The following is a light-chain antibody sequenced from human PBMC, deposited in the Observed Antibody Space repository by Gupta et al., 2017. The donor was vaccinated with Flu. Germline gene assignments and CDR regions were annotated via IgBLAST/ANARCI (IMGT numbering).Light chain of an antibody. V-gene: IGKV1-12*01. J-gene: IGKJ5*01. CDR2: AAY. CDR3: QQADSFPIT. Sequence: DIQMTQSPSSVSASVGDRVTITCRASQYVSGSLAWYQQKPGKAPKLLMYAAYSLERGVPSRFSGDGSGTDFTLTIHSLQPEDFATYYCQQADSFPITFGQGTRLETK. CDR1: QYVSGS.